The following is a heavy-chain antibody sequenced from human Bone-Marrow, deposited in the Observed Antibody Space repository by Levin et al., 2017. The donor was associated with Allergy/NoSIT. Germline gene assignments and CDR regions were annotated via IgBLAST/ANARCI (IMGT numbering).Heavy chain of an antibody. CDR1: GFTFSSYA. V-gene: IGHV3-23*01. D-gene: IGHD5-24*01. CDR3: AKDMDDYNLRSPSDY. J-gene: IGHJ4*02. CDR2: ISGTGGSI. Sequence: GESLKISCAASGFTFSSYAMSWVRQAPGKGLEWVSGISGTGGSIYYADSVKGRFTISRDNSKKTLYLLMNNLRAEDTAVYYCAKDMDDYNLRSPSDYWGQGTLVTVSS.